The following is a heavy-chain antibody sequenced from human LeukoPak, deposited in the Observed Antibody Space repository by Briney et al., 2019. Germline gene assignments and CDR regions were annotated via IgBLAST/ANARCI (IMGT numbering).Heavy chain of an antibody. V-gene: IGHV3-64*01. J-gene: IGHJ6*03. CDR3: ARRGTPYSSSSYHYDYYYMDV. CDR2: ISSNGGNT. D-gene: IGHD6-6*01. CDR1: GFTFSSHA. Sequence: GGSLRLSCAASGFTFSSHAMYWVRQAPGKGLEFVSVISSNGGNTYYPNSVKGSFTISRDNSKNTLYLQMGSLRAEDMAVYYCARRGTPYSSSSYHYDYYYMDVWGKGTTVTVPS.